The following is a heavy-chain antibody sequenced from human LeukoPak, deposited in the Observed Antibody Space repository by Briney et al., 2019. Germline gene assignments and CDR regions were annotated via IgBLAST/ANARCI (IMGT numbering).Heavy chain of an antibody. CDR2: INHSGST. D-gene: IGHD2-2*01. V-gene: IGHV4-34*01. Sequence: SETLSLTCAVYGGSFSGYYWSWIRQPPGKGLEWIGEINHSGSTNYNPSLKSRVTISVDTSKNQFSLKLSSVTAADTAVYYCARGGGVVVPAANDYWGRGTLVTVSS. J-gene: IGHJ4*02. CDR3: ARGGGVVVPAANDY. CDR1: GGSFSGYY.